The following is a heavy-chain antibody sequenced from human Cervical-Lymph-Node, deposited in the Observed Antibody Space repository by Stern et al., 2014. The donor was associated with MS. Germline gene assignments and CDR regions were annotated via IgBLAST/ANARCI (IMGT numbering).Heavy chain of an antibody. J-gene: IGHJ5*02. CDR3: ARAANCSGGSCYFNWFDP. CDR1: GGSISSYY. CDR2: IYYSGST. D-gene: IGHD2-15*01. V-gene: IGHV4-59*01. Sequence: QVQLQESGPGLVKPSETLSLTCTVSGGSISSYYWSWIRQPPGKGLDWIGYIYYSGSTNYNPSLKSRVTISVDTSKNQFSLKLSSVTAADTAVYYCARAANCSGGSCYFNWFDPWGQGTLVTVSS.